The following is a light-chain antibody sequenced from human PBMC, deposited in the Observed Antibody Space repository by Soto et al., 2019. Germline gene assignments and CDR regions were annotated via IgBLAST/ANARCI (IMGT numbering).Light chain of an antibody. J-gene: IGKJ4*01. V-gene: IGKV3-20*01. Sequence: ELVLTQSPGTLSLSPGERATLSCRASQSVSSSYLAWYQQKPGQAPRLLIYGASRRATGIPDRFSGSGSGTDFTLTSSRLELEDFAVYYWQQDGSSPPFTFGGGIKVEIK. CDR3: QQDGSSPPFT. CDR2: GAS. CDR1: QSVSSSY.